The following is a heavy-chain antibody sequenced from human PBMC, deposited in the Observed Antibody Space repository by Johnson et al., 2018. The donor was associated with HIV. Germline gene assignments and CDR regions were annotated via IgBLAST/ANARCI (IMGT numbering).Heavy chain of an antibody. CDR1: GFTFSRYW. J-gene: IGHJ3*01. CDR3: ARSGPNWAFDF. CDR2: IISDGTDT. V-gene: IGHV3-74*02. Sequence: VQLVESGGGLVQPGGSLILSCAASGFTFSRYWMHWVRQAPGKGLVWVSRIISDGTDTYYADSVKGRFTISRANARNTMFVQMKSLRAEDTAVYYCARSGPNWAFDFWGQGTMVTVSS. D-gene: IGHD1-1*01.